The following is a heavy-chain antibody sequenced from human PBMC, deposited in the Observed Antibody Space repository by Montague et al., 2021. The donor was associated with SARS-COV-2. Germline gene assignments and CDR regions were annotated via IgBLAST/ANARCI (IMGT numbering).Heavy chain of an antibody. V-gene: IGHV2-5*01. CDR3: AHLIRYYDIFTGIPFDD. CDR2: IYSNGDK. D-gene: IGHD3-9*01. J-gene: IGHJ4*02. CDR1: GFSLSTPNVG. Sequence: PPLVKPTQTLTLTYTFSGFSLSTPNVGVAWIRQPPGKALEWLAVIYSNGDKRYSPSLQRRLTITKDTSRNQVVVSLTNVDPLDTATYYCAHLIRYYDIFTGIPFDDWGQGTQVTVSS.